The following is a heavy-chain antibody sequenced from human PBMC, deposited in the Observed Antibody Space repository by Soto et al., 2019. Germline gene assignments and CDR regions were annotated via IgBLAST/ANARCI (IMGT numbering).Heavy chain of an antibody. Sequence: GGSLRLSCAASGFTFSSYWMHWVRQAPGKGLLWVSRMNSDGSTTTYADSVKGRFTVSRDNAKKMLYLQMDSLRVEDTAVYYCARSFSGYDDYWGQGTLVTVSS. D-gene: IGHD5-12*01. CDR3: ARSFSGYDDY. J-gene: IGHJ4*02. CDR2: MNSDGSTT. V-gene: IGHV3-74*03. CDR1: GFTFSSYW.